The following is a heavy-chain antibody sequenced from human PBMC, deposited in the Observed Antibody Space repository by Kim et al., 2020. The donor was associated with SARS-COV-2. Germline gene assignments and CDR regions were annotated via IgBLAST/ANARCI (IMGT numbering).Heavy chain of an antibody. D-gene: IGHD6-19*01. CDR3: AKTHSSGTGGMDV. Sequence: GGSLRLSCAASGFTFRSYAMSWVRQAPGKGLEWVSAISGSGGSTYYADSVKGRFTISRDNSKNTLYLQMNSLRAEDTAVYYCAKTHSSGTGGMDVWGQWTTVTVSS. J-gene: IGHJ6*02. CDR1: GFTFRSYA. V-gene: IGHV3-23*01. CDR2: ISGSGGST.